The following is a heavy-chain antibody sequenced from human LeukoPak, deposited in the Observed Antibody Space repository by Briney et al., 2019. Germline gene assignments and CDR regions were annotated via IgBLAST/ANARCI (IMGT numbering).Heavy chain of an antibody. CDR1: GGSFSGYY. V-gene: IGHV4-34*01. CDR3: ARAQWLVYDY. J-gene: IGHJ4*02. CDR2: INHSGST. D-gene: IGHD6-19*01. Sequence: SETLSLTCAVYGGSFSGYYWSWIRQPPGKGLEWIGEINHSGSTNYNPSLKSRVTISVDTSKNQFSLKLSSVTAADTAVYYCARAQWLVYDYWGQGTLVTVSS.